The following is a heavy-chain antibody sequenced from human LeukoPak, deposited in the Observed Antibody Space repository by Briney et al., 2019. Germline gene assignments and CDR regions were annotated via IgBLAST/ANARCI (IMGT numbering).Heavy chain of an antibody. Sequence: PGGSLRLSCAASGLTFSSYSMNWVRQAPGKGLEWVSSISSSSSYIYYADSVKGRFTISRDNAKNSLYLQMNSLRAEDTAVYYCARDMNYYDSGFIWGQGTMVTVSS. V-gene: IGHV3-21*01. CDR3: ARDMNYYDSGFI. J-gene: IGHJ3*02. D-gene: IGHD3-22*01. CDR1: GLTFSSYS. CDR2: ISSSSSYI.